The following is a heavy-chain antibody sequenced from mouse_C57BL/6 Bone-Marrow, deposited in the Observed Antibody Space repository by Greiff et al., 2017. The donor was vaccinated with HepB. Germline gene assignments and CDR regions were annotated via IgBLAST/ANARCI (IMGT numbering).Heavy chain of an antibody. CDR1: GFTFSSYT. CDR3: ARHRDYYGSSAWFAY. J-gene: IGHJ3*01. D-gene: IGHD1-1*01. Sequence: EVMLVESGGGLVKPGGSLKLSCAASGFTFSSYTLSWVRQTPEKRLEWVATISGGGGNTYYPDSVKGRFTISRDNAKNTLYLQMSSLRSEDTALYYCARHRDYYGSSAWFAYWGQGTLVTVSA. V-gene: IGHV5-9*01. CDR2: ISGGGGNT.